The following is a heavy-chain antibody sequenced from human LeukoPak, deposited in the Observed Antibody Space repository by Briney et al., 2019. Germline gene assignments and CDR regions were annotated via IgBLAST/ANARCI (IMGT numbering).Heavy chain of an antibody. CDR3: ARRLWGGFDY. J-gene: IGHJ4*02. V-gene: IGHV4-30-4*01. CDR1: GGSISSGDYY. Sequence: SETLSLTCTVSGGSISSGDYYWSWIRQPPGKGLEWIGYIYYSGSTYYNPSLKSRVTISLDTSKNQFSLKLSSVTAADTAVYYCARRLWGGFDYWGQGTLVTVSS. D-gene: IGHD3-16*01. CDR2: IYYSGST.